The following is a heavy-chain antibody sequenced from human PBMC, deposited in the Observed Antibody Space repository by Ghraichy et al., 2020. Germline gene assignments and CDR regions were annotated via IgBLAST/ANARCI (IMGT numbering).Heavy chain of an antibody. CDR2: IYYSGST. J-gene: IGHJ3*02. D-gene: IGHD3-10*01. V-gene: IGHV4-39*01. Sequence: SETLSLTCTVSGGSISSSSYYWGWIRQPPGKGLEWIGSIYYSGSTYYNPSLKSRVTISVDTSKNQFSLKLSSVTAADTAVYYCARHKAGRPGGAFDIWGQGTMVTVSS. CDR1: GGSISSSSYY. CDR3: ARHKAGRPGGAFDI.